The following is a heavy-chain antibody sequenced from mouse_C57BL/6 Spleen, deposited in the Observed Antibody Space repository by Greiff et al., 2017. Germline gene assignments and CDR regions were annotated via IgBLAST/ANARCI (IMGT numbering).Heavy chain of an antibody. CDR3: ARSSSYYSHGYFDY. D-gene: IGHD2-12*01. CDR2: IRNKANGYTT. V-gene: IGHV7-3*01. Sequence: DVKLVESGGGLVQPGGSLSLSCAASGFTFTDYYMSWVRQPPGKALEWLGFIRNKANGYTTAYSASVKGRFTISRDNSHSILYLQMNALRAEDSATYYCARSSSYYSHGYFDYWGQGTTLTVSS. J-gene: IGHJ2*01. CDR1: GFTFTDYY.